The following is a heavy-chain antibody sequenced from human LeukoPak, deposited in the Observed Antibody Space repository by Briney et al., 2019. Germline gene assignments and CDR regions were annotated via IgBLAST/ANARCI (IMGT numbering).Heavy chain of an antibody. CDR3: ARDQGYYDSSGYYYEGSFDY. Sequence: PSETLSLTCTVSGGSISSSNYYWGWIRQPPGKGLEWIGRIYTSGSTNYNPSLKSRVTMSVDTSKNQFSLKLSSATAADTAVYYCARDQGYYDSSGYYYEGSFDYWGQGTLVTVSS. D-gene: IGHD3-22*01. V-gene: IGHV4-39*07. CDR2: IYTSGST. CDR1: GGSISSSNYY. J-gene: IGHJ4*02.